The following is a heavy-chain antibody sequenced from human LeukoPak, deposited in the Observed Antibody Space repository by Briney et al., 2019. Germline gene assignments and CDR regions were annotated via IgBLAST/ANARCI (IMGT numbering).Heavy chain of an antibody. CDR2: ISGSGGST. Sequence: PGESLRLSCAASGFTFSSYAMSWVRQAPGKGLEWVSAISGSGGSTYYADSVKGRFTISRDNSKNTLYLQMNSLRAEDTAVYYCAKDWLVLLGLENAFDIWGQGTMVTVSS. V-gene: IGHV3-23*01. D-gene: IGHD3-22*01. J-gene: IGHJ3*02. CDR3: AKDWLVLLGLENAFDI. CDR1: GFTFSSYA.